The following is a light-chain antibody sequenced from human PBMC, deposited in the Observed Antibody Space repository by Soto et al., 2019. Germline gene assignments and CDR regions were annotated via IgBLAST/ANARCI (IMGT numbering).Light chain of an antibody. Sequence: EIQMTQSTSTQSVSVRDRFIITCRASQSISSCLAWYQQKPGRAPKLLIYDSSSLESGVPSRFSGSGSGTEFRLTISTMQPDDFATYYCQQYDSFSVTFAQGRRLEIK. CDR3: QQYDSFSVT. CDR2: DSS. V-gene: IGKV1-5*01. J-gene: IGKJ5*01. CDR1: QSISSC.